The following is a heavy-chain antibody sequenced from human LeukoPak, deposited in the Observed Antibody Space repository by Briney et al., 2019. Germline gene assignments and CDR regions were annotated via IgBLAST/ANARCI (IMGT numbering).Heavy chain of an antibody. J-gene: IGHJ4*02. CDR2: ISAYNGNT. D-gene: IGHD2-2*03. Sequence: ASVKVSCKASGYTFTSYGISWVRQAPGQGLEWMGWISAYNGNTNYAQKLQGRVTMTTDTSTSTAYMELRSLRSDDTAVYYCARVDIVVVPAALHFDYWGQGTLVTVSS. CDR1: GYTFTSYG. V-gene: IGHV1-18*01. CDR3: ARVDIVVVPAALHFDY.